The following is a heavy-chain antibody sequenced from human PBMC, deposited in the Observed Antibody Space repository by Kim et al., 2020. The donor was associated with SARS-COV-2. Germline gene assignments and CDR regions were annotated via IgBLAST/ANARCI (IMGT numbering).Heavy chain of an antibody. Sequence: LSLTCAASGFTFSSYWMTWVRQAPGKGLEWVASIKQDGSEKHYVDSVKGRFTISRDNAKNSLYLQMDSLRAEDTAVYYCARAASVADWGQGTTATVS. D-gene: IGHD6-19*01. V-gene: IGHV3-7*01. CDR1: GFTFSSYW. J-gene: IGHJ6*02. CDR3: ARAASVAD. CDR2: IKQDGSEK.